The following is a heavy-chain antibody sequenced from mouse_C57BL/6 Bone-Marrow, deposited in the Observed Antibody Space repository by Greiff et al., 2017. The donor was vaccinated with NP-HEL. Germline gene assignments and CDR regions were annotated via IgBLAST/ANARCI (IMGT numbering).Heavy chain of an antibody. V-gene: IGHV5-16*01. D-gene: IGHD1-1*01. CDR2: INYDGSST. Sequence: EVKVVESEGGLVQPGSSMKLSCTASGFTFSDYYMAWVRQVPEKGLEWVANINYDGSSTYYLDSLKSRFIISRDNAKNILYLQMSSLKSEDTATYYCARAMITTVVAPLDYWGQGTSVTVSS. CDR3: ARAMITTVVAPLDY. J-gene: IGHJ4*01. CDR1: GFTFSDYY.